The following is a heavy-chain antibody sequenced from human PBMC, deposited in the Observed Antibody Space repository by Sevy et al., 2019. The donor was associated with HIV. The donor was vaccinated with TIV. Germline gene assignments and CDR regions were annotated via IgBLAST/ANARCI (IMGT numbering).Heavy chain of an antibody. CDR1: GFTFSSYW. J-gene: IGHJ3*02. Sequence: GGSLRLSCAASGFTFSSYWMSWVRQAPGKGLEWVANINQHGSEKYYVGSVRGRFTIARDNAKNSLYLQMNSLRADDTAVYYCARGGVHDAFDIWGQGTMVTVSS. CDR2: INQHGSEK. CDR3: ARGGVHDAFDI. V-gene: IGHV3-7*01. D-gene: IGHD3-10*01.